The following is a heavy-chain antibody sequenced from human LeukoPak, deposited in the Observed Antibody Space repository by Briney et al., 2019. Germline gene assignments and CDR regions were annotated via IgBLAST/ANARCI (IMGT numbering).Heavy chain of an antibody. CDR1: GYTFTNYG. V-gene: IGHV1-18*01. D-gene: IGHD6-13*01. CDR3: ARDQSVRLLQTSSTYFKHVFAI. CDR2: ISAYNGNT. J-gene: IGHJ3*02. Sequence: ASVKVSCKPSGYTFTNYGISWVRQAPGIGLEWMGWISAYNGNTNYAQKVQGRVTMTTDTSTSTAYMELRSLRFDDTAVYYCARDQSVRLLQTSSTYFKHVFAIWGQGSMVTVSS.